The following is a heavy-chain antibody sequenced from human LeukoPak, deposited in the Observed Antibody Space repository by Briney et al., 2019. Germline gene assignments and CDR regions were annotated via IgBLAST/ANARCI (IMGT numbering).Heavy chain of an antibody. D-gene: IGHD5-18*01. CDR2: MNPNSGNT. J-gene: IGHJ2*01. CDR1: EYTFASYD. CDR3: ARSNRYSSGNWYFDL. Sequence: ASVKVSCKASEYTFASYDINWVRQATGQGLEWMGWMNPNSGNTGYAQKFQGRVAMTRNTSISTAYMELSSLRSEDTAVYWCARSNRYSSGNWYFDLWGRGTLVTASS. V-gene: IGHV1-8*01.